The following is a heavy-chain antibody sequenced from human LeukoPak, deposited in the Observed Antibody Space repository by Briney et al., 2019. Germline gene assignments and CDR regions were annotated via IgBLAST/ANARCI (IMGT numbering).Heavy chain of an antibody. J-gene: IGHJ4*02. CDR1: GFTFSSYS. V-gene: IGHV3-30*18. CDR2: ISYDGSNK. D-gene: IGHD2-15*01. Sequence: GGSLRLSCAASGFTFSSYSMNWVRQAPGKGLEWVAVISYDGSNKYYADSVKGRFTISRDNSKNTLYLQMNSLRPEDTAIYYCAKSQDLVVVVAATPADYWGQGTLVTVSS. CDR3: AKSQDLVVVVAATPADY.